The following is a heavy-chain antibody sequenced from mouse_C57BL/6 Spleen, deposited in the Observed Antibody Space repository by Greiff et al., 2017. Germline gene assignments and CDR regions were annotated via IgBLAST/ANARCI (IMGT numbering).Heavy chain of an antibody. CDR1: GYAFSSSW. V-gene: IGHV1-82*01. CDR3: ARGIHFAY. J-gene: IGHJ3*01. CDR2: IYPGDGDT. Sequence: VQLQQSGPELVKPGASVKISCKASGYAFSSSWMNWVKQRPGKGLEWIGRIYPGDGDTNYNGKFKGKATLTADKSSSTAYMQLSSLTSEASAVYFCARGIHFAYWGQGTLVTVSA.